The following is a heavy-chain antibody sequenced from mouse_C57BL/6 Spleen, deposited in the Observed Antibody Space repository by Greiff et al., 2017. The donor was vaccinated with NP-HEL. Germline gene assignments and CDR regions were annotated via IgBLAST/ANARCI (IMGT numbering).Heavy chain of an antibody. V-gene: IGHV5-15*01. J-gene: IGHJ3*01. CDR2: ISNLAYSI. D-gene: IGHD2-3*01. CDR1: GFTFSDYG. CDR3: ARGGYDGYPAWFAY. Sequence: EVMLVESGGGLVQPGGSLKLSCAASGFTFSDYGMAWVRQAPRKGPEWVAFISNLAYSIYYADTVTGRFTISRENAKNTLYLEMSSLRSEDTAMYYCARGGYDGYPAWFAYWGQGTLVTVSA.